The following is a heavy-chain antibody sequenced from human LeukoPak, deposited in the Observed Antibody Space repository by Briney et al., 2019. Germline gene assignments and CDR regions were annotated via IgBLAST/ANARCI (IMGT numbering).Heavy chain of an antibody. CDR3: ARSTAMVTFDY. CDR2: INHSGST. J-gene: IGHJ4*02. CDR1: GGSFSGYY. Sequence: PSETLSLTCAVYGGSFSGYYWSWIRQPPGKGLEWIGEINHSGSTNYNPSLKSRVTISVDTSKNQFSLKLSSVTAADTAVYYCARSTAMVTFDYWGQGTLVTVSS. V-gene: IGHV4-34*01. D-gene: IGHD5-18*01.